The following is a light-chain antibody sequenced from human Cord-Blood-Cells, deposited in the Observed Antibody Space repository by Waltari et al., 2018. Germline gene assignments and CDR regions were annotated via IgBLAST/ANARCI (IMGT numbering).Light chain of an antibody. CDR3: CSYAGSSHVV. Sequence: SALTQPRSVSGSRGKSVTISCTGTRSDVGGYNYVSWYQQHPGKAPKLMIYDVSKRPSGVPDRFSGSKSGNTASLTISGLQAEYEADYYCCSYAGSSHVVFGGGIKLTVL. CDR1: RSDVGGYNY. J-gene: IGLJ2*01. V-gene: IGLV2-11*01. CDR2: DVS.